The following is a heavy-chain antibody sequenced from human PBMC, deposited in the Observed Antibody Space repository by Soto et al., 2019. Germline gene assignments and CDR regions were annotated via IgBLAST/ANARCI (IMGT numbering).Heavy chain of an antibody. CDR3: ARGSSFRGDFDI. CDR2: IYHAGSP. D-gene: IGHD2-21*01. CDR1: GGSVISSSW. V-gene: IGHV4-4*02. Sequence: HLQESGPGLVKPSGTLSLTCGVSGGSVISSSWWAWVRQSPGKGLEWIGEIYHAGSPNYNPSLQRRISISLDKSKNSFSLRLTSVTAADAAIYYCARGSSFRGDFDIWGEGTTVTVSS. J-gene: IGHJ3*02.